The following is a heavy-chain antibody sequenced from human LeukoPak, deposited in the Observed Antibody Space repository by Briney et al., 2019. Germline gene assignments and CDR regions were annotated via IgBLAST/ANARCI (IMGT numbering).Heavy chain of an antibody. V-gene: IGHV1-3*01. D-gene: IGHD3-3*01. CDR2: INAGNGNT. J-gene: IGHJ4*02. CDR1: GYTFTSYA. Sequence: ASVKVSCKASGYTFTSYAMHWVRQAPGQRLEWMGWINAGNGNTKYSQKFQGRVTITADESTSTAYMELSSLRSEDTAVYYCASWERTIFGVVENYWGQGTLVTVSS. CDR3: ASWERTIFGVVENY.